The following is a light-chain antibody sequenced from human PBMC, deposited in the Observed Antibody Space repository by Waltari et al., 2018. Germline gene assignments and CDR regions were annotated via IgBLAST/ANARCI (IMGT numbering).Light chain of an antibody. Sequence: QAALTQPASVSGSPGQSITISCTGRNRDVGHYHLVPWYQKHPGKAPKLIIYEVTNRPSGISDRFSGFKTGNTASLTISGLQAEDEADYYCCSYAGSWIWVFGGGTELTVL. V-gene: IGLV2-23*02. CDR1: NRDVGHYHL. J-gene: IGLJ3*02. CDR3: CSYAGSWIWV. CDR2: EVT.